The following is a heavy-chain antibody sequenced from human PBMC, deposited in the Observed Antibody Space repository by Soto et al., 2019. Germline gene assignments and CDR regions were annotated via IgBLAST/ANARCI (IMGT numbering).Heavy chain of an antibody. Sequence: QVQLVESGGGVVQPGRSLRLSCAASGFTFSSYGMHWVRQAPGKGLEWVAVIWYDGSNKYYADSVKGRFTISRDNSKNTLYLQMNSLRAEDTAVYYCARETEHSTGCYDCDAFDIGGQGTMVTVSS. CDR2: IWYDGSNK. D-gene: IGHD2-2*01. CDR1: GFTFSSYG. J-gene: IGHJ3*02. V-gene: IGHV3-33*01. CDR3: ARETEHSTGCYDCDAFDI.